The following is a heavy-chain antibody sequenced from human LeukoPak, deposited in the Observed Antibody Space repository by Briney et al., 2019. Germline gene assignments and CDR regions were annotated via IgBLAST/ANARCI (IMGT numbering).Heavy chain of an antibody. D-gene: IGHD2-2*03. V-gene: IGHV1-18*04. CDR1: GYTFTSYG. CDR3: ARLRLDIVVVPAAEHYFDY. Sequence: ASVKVSCKASGYTFTSYGISWVRQAPGQGLEWMGWISAYNGNTNYAQKLQGRVTMTTDTSTSTAYMELRSLRSGDTAVYYCARLRLDIVVVPAAEHYFDYWGQGTLVTVSS. J-gene: IGHJ4*02. CDR2: ISAYNGNT.